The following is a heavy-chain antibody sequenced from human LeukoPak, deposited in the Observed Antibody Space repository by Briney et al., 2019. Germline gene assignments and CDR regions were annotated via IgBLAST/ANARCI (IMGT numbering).Heavy chain of an antibody. D-gene: IGHD3-10*01. CDR3: ARDRGHAILDY. J-gene: IGHJ4*02. V-gene: IGHV3-74*03. Sequence: GGSMRLSCAASGFTFSSNWMYWVRQAPGKGLVWVSRIENDGSTTSYADSVEGRFTISRDNAKNMVYLQMNSLTGDDTAVYYCARDRGHAILDYWGQGSLVTVSS. CDR2: IENDGSTT. CDR1: GFTFSSNW.